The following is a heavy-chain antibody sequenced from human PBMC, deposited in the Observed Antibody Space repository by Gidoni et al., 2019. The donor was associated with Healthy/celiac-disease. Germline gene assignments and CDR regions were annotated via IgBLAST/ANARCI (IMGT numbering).Heavy chain of an antibody. CDR2: ISDDGSNK. Sequence: QVQLVESGGGVVQPGRSLRLSCAASGFTFSSYGMHWVRQAPGKGLEWVAVISDDGSNKYYEDSGKGRFTIARDNSKNTLYLQRNSLRAEDTAVYYCAKEGGYSYGFDYWGQGTLVTVSS. D-gene: IGHD5-18*01. V-gene: IGHV3-30*18. CDR1: GFTFSSYG. J-gene: IGHJ4*02. CDR3: AKEGGYSYGFDY.